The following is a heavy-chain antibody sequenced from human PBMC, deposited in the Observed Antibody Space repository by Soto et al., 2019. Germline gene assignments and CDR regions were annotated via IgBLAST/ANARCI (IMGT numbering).Heavy chain of an antibody. D-gene: IGHD2-21*02. Sequence: EVQLVESGGGLVQPGGSLRLSCAASGFTFSDHYMDWVRQAPGKGLEWVGRTRNKANSYTTEYAASVKGRFTISRDDSKNSLYLQMNSLKTEDTAVYYCARDARGDGGYYGMDVWGQGTTVTVSS. J-gene: IGHJ6*02. CDR3: ARDARGDGGYYGMDV. CDR2: TRNKANSYTT. V-gene: IGHV3-72*01. CDR1: GFTFSDHY.